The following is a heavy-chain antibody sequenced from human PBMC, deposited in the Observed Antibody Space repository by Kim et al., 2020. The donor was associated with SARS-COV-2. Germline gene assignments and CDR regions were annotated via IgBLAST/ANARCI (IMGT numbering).Heavy chain of an antibody. CDR3: TSDQMFRYSSGWYPWGYYYYGMDV. J-gene: IGHJ6*02. CDR1: GFTFSNAW. V-gene: IGHV3-15*01. Sequence: GGSLRLSCAASGFTFSNAWMSWVRQAPGKGLEWVGRIKSKTDGGTTDYAAPVKGRFTISRDDSKNTLYLQMNSLKTEDTAVYYCTSDQMFRYSSGWYPWGYYYYGMDVWGQGTTVTVSS. CDR2: IKSKTDGGTT. D-gene: IGHD6-19*01.